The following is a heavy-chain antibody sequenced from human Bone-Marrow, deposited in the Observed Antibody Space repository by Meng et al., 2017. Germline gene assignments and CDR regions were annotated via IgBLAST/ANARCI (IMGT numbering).Heavy chain of an antibody. J-gene: IGHJ6*02. V-gene: IGHV4-59*01. Sequence: SETLSLTCTVSGGSISSYYWSWIRQPPGKGLEWIGYIYYSGSTNYNPSLKSRVTISVDTSKDQFSLKLSSVTAADTAVYYCARGPYYDFWIGYYDYYYYGMDVWGQGTMVTVSS. CDR3: ARGPYYDFWIGYYDYYYYGMDV. CDR2: IYYSGST. D-gene: IGHD3-3*01. CDR1: GGSISSYY.